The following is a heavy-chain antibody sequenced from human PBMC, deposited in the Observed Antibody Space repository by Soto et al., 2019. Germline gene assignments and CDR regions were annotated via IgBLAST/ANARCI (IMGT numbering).Heavy chain of an antibody. D-gene: IGHD2-2*01. J-gene: IGHJ5*02. V-gene: IGHV4-30-4*01. Sequence: PSETLSLTCTVSGGSISSGDYYWSWIRQPPGKGLEWIGYIYYSGSTYYNPSLKSRVTISVDTSKNQFSLKLSSVTAADTAVYYCARGVRVPNWFDPWGQGTLVTVSS. CDR1: GGSISSGDYY. CDR3: ARGVRVPNWFDP. CDR2: IYYSGST.